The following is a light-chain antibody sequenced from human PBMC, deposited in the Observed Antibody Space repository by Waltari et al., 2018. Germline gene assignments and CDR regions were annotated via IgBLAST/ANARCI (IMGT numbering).Light chain of an antibody. Sequence: QSALTQPPSASGSPGQSVTISCTGTSSDVGGYDYVSWYQKHPGKAPKLMIYTVNKRPSGVPDRFSGSKSGNTASLTVSGLQAEDEADYFCNSYAGSKHYVFGTGTKVTVL. J-gene: IGLJ1*01. CDR2: TVN. CDR1: SSDVGGYDY. CDR3: NSYAGSKHYV. V-gene: IGLV2-8*01.